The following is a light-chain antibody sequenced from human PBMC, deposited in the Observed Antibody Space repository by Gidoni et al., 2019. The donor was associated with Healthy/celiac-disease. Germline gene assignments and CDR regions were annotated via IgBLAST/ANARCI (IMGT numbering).Light chain of an antibody. CDR3: QQYGSSPRT. J-gene: IGKJ1*01. CDR1: QSVSSSY. CDR2: AAS. Sequence: EIVLTQSPGTLSLSPGEIGTLSCRASQSVSSSYLAWYQQKPGQAPRLLFYAASSRATGIPDRFSGSGSGTDFTLTISRLEPEDFALYYCQQYGSSPRTFGQGTKVEIK. V-gene: IGKV3-20*01.